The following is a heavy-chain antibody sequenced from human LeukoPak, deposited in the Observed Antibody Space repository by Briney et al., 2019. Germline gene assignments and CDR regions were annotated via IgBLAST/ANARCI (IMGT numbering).Heavy chain of an antibody. CDR3: AKGSSAGRPYYFDY. V-gene: IGHV3-23*01. Sequence: GGSLRLSCAASGFTFSSYAMSWVRQAPGKGLEWVSTITNGGGSTYYADSVKGRFTISRDNSKNTLYLQMNSLRAEDTAMYYCAKGSSAGRPYYFDYWGQGTLVTVSS. J-gene: IGHJ4*02. CDR1: GFTFSSYA. CDR2: ITNGGGST. D-gene: IGHD3-10*01.